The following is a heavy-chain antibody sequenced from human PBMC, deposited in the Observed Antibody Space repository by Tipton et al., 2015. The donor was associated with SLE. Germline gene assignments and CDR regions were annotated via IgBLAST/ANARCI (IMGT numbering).Heavy chain of an antibody. D-gene: IGHD2-15*01. CDR2: IYYSGST. J-gene: IGHJ4*02. Sequence: LRLTCTVSGGSISSYYWSWIRQPPGKGLEWIGYIYYSGSTNYNPSLKSRVTISVDTSKNQFSLKLSSVTAADTAVYYCARAPQGIFDYWGQGTLVTVSS. CDR1: GGSISSYY. V-gene: IGHV4-59*01. CDR3: ARAPQGIFDY.